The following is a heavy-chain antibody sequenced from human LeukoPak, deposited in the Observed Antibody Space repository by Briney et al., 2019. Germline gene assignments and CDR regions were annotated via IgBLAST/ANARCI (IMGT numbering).Heavy chain of an antibody. CDR1: GFTFNDYW. D-gene: IGHD6-19*01. J-gene: IGHJ4*02. V-gene: IGHV3-7*01. CDR2: IKKDGSEK. CDR3: ARGVTVAAN. Sequence: GGSLRLSCAASGFTFNDYWMTWVRQAPGKGLEWVANIKKDGSEKYYVDSVKGRFTISRDNAENSLYLQMNSIRAEDTAVYYCARGVTVAANWGQGTLVTVSS.